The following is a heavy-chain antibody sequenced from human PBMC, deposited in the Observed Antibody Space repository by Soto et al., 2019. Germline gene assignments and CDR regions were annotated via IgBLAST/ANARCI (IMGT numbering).Heavy chain of an antibody. Sequence: GGSLRLSCVASGSAFSSFGMHWVRQAPGKGLEWVAIIWYDGSDKYYGDSVKGRFTISRDNSKNTLFLQMNSLRAEDTAVYHCAFGNLSYYFDYWGQGTPVTVSS. J-gene: IGHJ4*02. CDR1: GSAFSSFG. V-gene: IGHV3-33*01. D-gene: IGHD3-16*01. CDR3: AFGNLSYYFDY. CDR2: IWYDGSDK.